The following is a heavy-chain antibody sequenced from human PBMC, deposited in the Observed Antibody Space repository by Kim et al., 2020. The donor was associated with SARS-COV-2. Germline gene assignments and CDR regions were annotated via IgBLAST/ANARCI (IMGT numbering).Heavy chain of an antibody. CDR2: IYYSGST. J-gene: IGHJ6*02. D-gene: IGHD6-13*01. CDR1: GGSISSGGYY. V-gene: IGHV4-31*03. Sequence: SETLSLTCTVSGGSISSGGYYWSWIRQHPGKGLEWIGYIYYSGSTYYNPSLKSRVTISVDTSKNQFSLKLSSVTAADTAVYYCARCGPLAAAGQNTILFFGMDVWGQGTTVTVSS. CDR3: ARCGPLAAAGQNTILFFGMDV.